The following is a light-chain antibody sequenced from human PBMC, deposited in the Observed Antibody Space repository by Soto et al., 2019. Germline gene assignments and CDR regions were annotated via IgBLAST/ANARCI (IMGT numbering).Light chain of an antibody. V-gene: IGLV1-40*01. J-gene: IGLJ3*02. Sequence: QSVLTQPPSVSGAPGQRVTISCTGGSSNIGAGFDVHWYQQLPGAAPKLLIYTDSNRPSGVPDRFSGSRSGTSASLAITGLQAEDEADYYCQSYDNSLSALVFGGGTTLTVL. CDR1: SSNIGAGFD. CDR2: TDS. CDR3: QSYDNSLSALV.